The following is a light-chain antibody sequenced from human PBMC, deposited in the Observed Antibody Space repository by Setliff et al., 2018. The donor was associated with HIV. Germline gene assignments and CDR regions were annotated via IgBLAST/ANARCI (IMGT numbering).Light chain of an antibody. Sequence: QAVVTQEPSLTVSPGGTVTLTCTSSAGPVTSAHYPSWFQQKPGQAPRPLIYSTRNKHSWTPARFSGSLLGGKPALTLSGVQPEDEAEYYCLIYEGGSFVFGRGTKVTVL. J-gene: IGLJ1*01. CDR3: LIYEGGSFV. CDR2: STR. CDR1: AGPVTSAHY. V-gene: IGLV7-43*01.